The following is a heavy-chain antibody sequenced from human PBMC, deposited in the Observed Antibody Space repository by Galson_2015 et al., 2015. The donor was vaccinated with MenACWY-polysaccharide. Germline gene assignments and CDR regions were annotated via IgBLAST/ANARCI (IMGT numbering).Heavy chain of an antibody. CDR1: GITFSRYG. D-gene: IGHD6-13*01. V-gene: IGHV3-30*02. Sequence: SLRLSCAASGITFSRYGIHWVRQVPGKGLEWVAFIQNDGSERYYADSVKGWFTISRDPSKNTLYLQMNSLRAEDTAVYYCAKAKYSSSWFGPNFDSWGQGTLVTVTS. J-gene: IGHJ4*02. CDR3: AKAKYSSSWFGPNFDS. CDR2: IQNDGSER.